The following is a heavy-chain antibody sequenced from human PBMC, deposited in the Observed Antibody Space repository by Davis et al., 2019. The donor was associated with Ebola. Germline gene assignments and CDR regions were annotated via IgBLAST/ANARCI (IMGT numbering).Heavy chain of an antibody. V-gene: IGHV6-1*01. CDR1: GDSVSSNSAA. CDR2: TYYRSKWYN. J-gene: IGHJ6*02. CDR3: ASSSSRFYYYGMDV. Sequence: PSETLSLTCAISGDSVSSNSAAWNWIRQSPSRGIEWLGRTYYRSKWYNDYAVSVKSRITINPDTSKNQFSLQLNSVTPEDTAVYYCASSSSRFYYYGMDVWGQGTTVTVSS. D-gene: IGHD6-13*01.